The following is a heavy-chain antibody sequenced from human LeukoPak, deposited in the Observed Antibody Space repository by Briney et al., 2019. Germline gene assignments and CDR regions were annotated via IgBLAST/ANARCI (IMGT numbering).Heavy chain of an antibody. CDR3: ARLGTYWSNYYFEY. CDR2: ISGSGGTT. J-gene: IGHJ4*02. V-gene: IGHV3-23*01. Sequence: GGSLRLSCAASGFTFSTYAMNWVRQAPGKGLEWVSGISGSGGTTYYADSVKGRFTISRDNSKNTLSLHMNSLRAEDTAMYYCARLGTYWSNYYFEYWGQGTLVTVSS. CDR1: GFTFSTYA. D-gene: IGHD3-10*01.